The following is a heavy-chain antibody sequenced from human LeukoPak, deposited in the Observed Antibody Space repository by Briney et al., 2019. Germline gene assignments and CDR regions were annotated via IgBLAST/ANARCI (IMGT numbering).Heavy chain of an antibody. D-gene: IGHD3-22*01. Sequence: GGSLRLSCAASGFTFSSYGMSWVRQAPGKGLEWVSAISGSGGSTYYADSVKGRFTISRDNSKNTLYLQMNSLRAEDTAVYYCAKDGAGWGSGYYHHFDYWGQGTLVTVSS. V-gene: IGHV3-23*01. CDR1: GFTFSSYG. CDR3: AKDGAGWGSGYYHHFDY. J-gene: IGHJ4*02. CDR2: ISGSGGST.